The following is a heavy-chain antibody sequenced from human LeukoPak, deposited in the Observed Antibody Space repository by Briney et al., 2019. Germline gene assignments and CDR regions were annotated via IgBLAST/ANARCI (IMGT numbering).Heavy chain of an antibody. J-gene: IGHJ4*02. CDR1: GFTFRRYS. V-gene: IGHV3-21*01. Sequence: GGSLRLSCAASGFTFRRYSMNWVRQAAGKGLEWVSSISSSSSYIYYADSVKGRFTISRDNAKNSLYLQMNSLGAEHTAVYYCARDRASSPFDYWGQGTLVTVSS. CDR2: ISSSSSYI. CDR3: ARDRASSPFDY. D-gene: IGHD6-13*01.